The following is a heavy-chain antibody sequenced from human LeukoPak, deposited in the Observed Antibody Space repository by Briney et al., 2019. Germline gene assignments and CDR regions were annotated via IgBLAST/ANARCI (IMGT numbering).Heavy chain of an antibody. Sequence: GGALRLSCAASGFTVSSNYMSWVRQAPGKGLEWVSVIYSGGSTYYADSVKGGFTISRDNSKKTLYLQMNSLRAEDTAVYYCARESTSWYFDLWGRGTLVTVSS. CDR3: ARESTSWYFDL. V-gene: IGHV3-53*01. D-gene: IGHD2-2*01. CDR1: GFTVSSNY. CDR2: IYSGGST. J-gene: IGHJ2*01.